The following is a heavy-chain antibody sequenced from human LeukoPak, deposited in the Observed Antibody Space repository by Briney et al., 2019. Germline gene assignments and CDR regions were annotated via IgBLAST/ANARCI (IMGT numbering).Heavy chain of an antibody. CDR3: ARDYYDSSGYPPFDY. V-gene: IGHV1-8*01. J-gene: IGHJ4*02. CDR2: MHPNSGNT. CDR1: GYTFTTYD. D-gene: IGHD3-22*01. Sequence: GASVKVSCKASGYTFTTYDINWVRQATGQGLEWMGWMHPNSGNTGYAQEFQGRVTMTRNTSISTAYMELSSLRSEDTAVYYCARDYYDSSGYPPFDYWGQGTLVTVSS.